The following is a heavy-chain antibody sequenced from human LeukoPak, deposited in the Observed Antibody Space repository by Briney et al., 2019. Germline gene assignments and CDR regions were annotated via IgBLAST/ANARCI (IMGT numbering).Heavy chain of an antibody. Sequence: GESLKSSCKGSGYTFSIYWIGWVRQMPGKGLEWMGVIYPGDSDTRYSPSFQGQVTISVDKSISSAYLQWSGLKASDTAMYYCVRQDGSGSYYFDYWGQGTLVTVST. CDR3: VRQDGSGSYYFDY. CDR1: GYTFSIYW. J-gene: IGHJ4*02. V-gene: IGHV5-51*01. D-gene: IGHD6-19*01. CDR2: IYPGDSDT.